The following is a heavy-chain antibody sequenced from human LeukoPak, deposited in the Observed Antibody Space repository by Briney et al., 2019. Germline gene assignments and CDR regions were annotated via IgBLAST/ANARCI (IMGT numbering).Heavy chain of an antibody. CDR3: ARGSGGSFDY. CDR2: ISEYNTNT. CDR1: GYTFTSYG. D-gene: IGHD2-15*01. V-gene: IGHV1-18*01. J-gene: IGHJ4*01. Sequence: ASVKVSCKTSGYTFTSYGISWVRQAPGQGLEWMGWISEYNTNTNYAQKLQGRVTMTTDTSTNTAYLELRSLTSDDTAVYYCARGSGGSFDYWGHGTLVTVSS.